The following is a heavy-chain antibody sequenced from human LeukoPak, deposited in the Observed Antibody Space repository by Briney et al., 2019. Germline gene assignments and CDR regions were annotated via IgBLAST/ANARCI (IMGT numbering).Heavy chain of an antibody. J-gene: IGHJ5*02. CDR1: GYTFTSHD. V-gene: IGHV1-8*03. CDR3: ARGYYYDTSDYYRNNWFDP. CDR2: MNPNSGNT. Sequence: ASVKVSCKASGYTFTSHDINWVRQATGQGLEWMGWMNPNSGNTGYAQKFQGRVTITRGTSISTAYMELSSLRSEDTAVYYCARGYYYDTSDYYRNNWFDPWGQGTLVTVSS. D-gene: IGHD3-22*01.